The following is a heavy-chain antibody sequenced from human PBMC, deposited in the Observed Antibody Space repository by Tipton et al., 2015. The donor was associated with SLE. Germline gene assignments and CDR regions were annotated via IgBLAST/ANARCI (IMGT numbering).Heavy chain of an antibody. Sequence: QSGAEVKKPGASVKVSCKASGYTFTSYDINWVRQAPGQGLEWMGWMNPSGNTAYAEKFQGRVTMTRATSINTAYMELSNLRSDDTAIYFCARETTRTRDGLDVWGQGTTVIVSS. D-gene: IGHD1-1*01. CDR2: MNPSGNT. V-gene: IGHV1-8*01. J-gene: IGHJ6*02. CDR3: ARETTRTRDGLDV. CDR1: GYTFTSYD.